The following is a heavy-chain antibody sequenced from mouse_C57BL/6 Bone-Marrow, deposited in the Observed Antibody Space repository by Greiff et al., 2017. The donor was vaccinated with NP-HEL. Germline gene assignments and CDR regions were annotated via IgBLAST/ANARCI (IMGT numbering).Heavy chain of an antibody. Sequence: QVQLQQSGAELVKPGASVKISCKASGYAFSSYWMNWVKQRPGKGLEWIGQIYPGDGDTNYNGKFKGKATLTADKSSSTAYMQLSSLPSEDSAVYFCARKVLTGTYFDYWGQGTTLTVSS. V-gene: IGHV1-80*01. D-gene: IGHD4-1*01. CDR1: GYAFSSYW. J-gene: IGHJ2*01. CDR2: IYPGDGDT. CDR3: ARKVLTGTYFDY.